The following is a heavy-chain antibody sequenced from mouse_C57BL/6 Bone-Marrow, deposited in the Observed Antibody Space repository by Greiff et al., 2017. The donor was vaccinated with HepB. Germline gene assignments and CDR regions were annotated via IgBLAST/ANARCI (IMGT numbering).Heavy chain of an antibody. CDR1: GYTFTSYT. D-gene: IGHD2-1*01. CDR2: INPSSGYT. Sequence: QVQLQQSGAELARPGASVKMSCKASGYTFTSYTMHWVKQRPGQGLEWIGYINPSSGYTKYNQKFKDKATLTADKSSSTAYMQLSSLTSEDSAVYYCARYYYGNYLDYAMDYWGQGTSVTVSS. V-gene: IGHV1-4*01. CDR3: ARYYYGNYLDYAMDY. J-gene: IGHJ4*01.